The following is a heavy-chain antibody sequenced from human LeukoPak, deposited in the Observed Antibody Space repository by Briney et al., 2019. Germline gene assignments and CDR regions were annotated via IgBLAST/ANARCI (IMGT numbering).Heavy chain of an antibody. V-gene: IGHV3-30*18. J-gene: IGHJ4*02. CDR2: ISDDGRNK. D-gene: IGHD3-22*01. CDR1: GFSFISYG. Sequence: GGSLRLSCAASGFSFISYGMHWVRQAPGKGLEWVGVISDDGRNKKYADSVKGRFTISRDNSKNTLYLQMNSLRAEDTAVYYCANNYYDSSGYYWCFDYWGRGTLVTVSS. CDR3: ANNYYDSSGYYWCFDY.